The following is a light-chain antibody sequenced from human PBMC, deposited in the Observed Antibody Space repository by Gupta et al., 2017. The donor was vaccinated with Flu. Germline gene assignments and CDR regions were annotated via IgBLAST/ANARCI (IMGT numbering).Light chain of an antibody. J-gene: IGLJ1*01. CDR2: KNN. CDR3: AAWDDSLSGYV. V-gene: IGLV1-47*01. CDR1: SSNIGSDY. Sequence: SSSNIGSDYVCWYQHLPGTAPKLLIYKNNQRPSGVPDRFSGSKSGTSASLAIIGLRSEDEADYYCAAWDDSLSGYVFGAGTKVAVL.